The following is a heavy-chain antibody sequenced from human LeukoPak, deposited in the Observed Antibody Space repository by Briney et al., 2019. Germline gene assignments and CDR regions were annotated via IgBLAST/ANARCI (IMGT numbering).Heavy chain of an antibody. Sequence: ASVKVSFKASGYTFTSYYMHWVRQAPGQGLEWMGIINPSGGSTSYAQKFQGRVTMTRDTSTSTVYMELSSPRSEDTAVYYCARPSSIAARDDAFDIWGQGTMVTVSS. V-gene: IGHV1-46*01. CDR1: GYTFTSYY. D-gene: IGHD6-6*01. CDR2: INPSGGST. CDR3: ARPSSIAARDDAFDI. J-gene: IGHJ3*02.